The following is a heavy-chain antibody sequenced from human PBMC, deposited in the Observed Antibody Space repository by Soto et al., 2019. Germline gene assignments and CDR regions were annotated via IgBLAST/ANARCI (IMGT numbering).Heavy chain of an antibody. V-gene: IGHV1-3*01. CDR2: INAGNGNT. CDR1: GYTFTSYA. CDR3: ARVVGIAAAGTVNWFDP. Sequence: ASVKVSCKASGYTFTSYAMHWVRQAPGQRLEWMGWINAGNGNTKYSQKFQGRVTITRDTSASTAYMELSSLRPEDTAVYYCARVVGIAAAGTVNWFDPWGQGTLVTVSS. D-gene: IGHD6-13*01. J-gene: IGHJ5*02.